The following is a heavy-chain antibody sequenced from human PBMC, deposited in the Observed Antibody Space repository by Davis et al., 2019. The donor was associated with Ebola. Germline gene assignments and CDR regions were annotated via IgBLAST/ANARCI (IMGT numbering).Heavy chain of an antibody. Sequence: GESLNISCAASGFTFNNYWMSWVRQAPGKGLEWVANIKQDGSDKYYVDSVKGRFTISRDNAKNSLYLQMNSLRVEDTAVYYCARGVAVGGFYFEYWGQGTLVTVSS. J-gene: IGHJ4*02. CDR3: ARGVAVGGFYFEY. D-gene: IGHD6-19*01. V-gene: IGHV3-7*01. CDR2: IKQDGSDK. CDR1: GFTFNNYW.